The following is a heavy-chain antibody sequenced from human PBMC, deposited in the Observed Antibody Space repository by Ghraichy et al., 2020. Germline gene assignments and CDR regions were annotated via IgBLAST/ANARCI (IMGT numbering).Heavy chain of an antibody. Sequence: SETLSLTCAVYGGSFSGYYWSWIRQPPGKGLEWIGEINHSGSTNYNPSLKSRVTISVDTSKNQFSLKLSSVTAADTAVYYCARASSVLDSVYYDFWSGYSSSYWYFDLWGRGTLVTVSS. D-gene: IGHD3-3*01. CDR2: INHSGST. J-gene: IGHJ2*01. V-gene: IGHV4-34*01. CDR1: GGSFSGYY. CDR3: ARASSVLDSVYYDFWSGYSSSYWYFDL.